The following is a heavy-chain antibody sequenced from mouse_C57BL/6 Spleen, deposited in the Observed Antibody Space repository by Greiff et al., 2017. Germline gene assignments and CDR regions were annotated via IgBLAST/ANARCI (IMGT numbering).Heavy chain of an antibody. Sequence: QVQLQQSGAELARPGASVKLSCKASGYTFTSYGISWVKQRPGQGLEWIGEIYPRSGNTYYNEKFKGKDTLTADKSSSTAYMELRSLTSEDSAVYFCARCGNYVAYARDYWGQGTSVTVSS. J-gene: IGHJ4*01. V-gene: IGHV1-81*01. CDR1: GYTFTSYG. D-gene: IGHD2-1*01. CDR3: ARCGNYVAYARDY. CDR2: IYPRSGNT.